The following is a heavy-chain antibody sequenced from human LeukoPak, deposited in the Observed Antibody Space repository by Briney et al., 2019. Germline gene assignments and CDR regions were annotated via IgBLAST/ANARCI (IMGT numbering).Heavy chain of an antibody. J-gene: IGHJ3*02. Sequence: GGSLRLSCAASGFTFSSYDMHWVRPATGKGPEWVSAIGTAGDTYYPDSVKGRFTISRENAKNSLYLQMNSLRAGDTAVYYCARLRGIAAPGGHDAFDIWGRGTMVTVSS. CDR1: GFTFSSYD. CDR2: IGTAGDT. D-gene: IGHD6-13*01. V-gene: IGHV3-13*01. CDR3: ARLRGIAAPGGHDAFDI.